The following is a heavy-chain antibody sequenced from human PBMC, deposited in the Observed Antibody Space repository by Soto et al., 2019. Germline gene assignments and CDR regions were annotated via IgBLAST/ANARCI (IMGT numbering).Heavy chain of an antibody. CDR3: AKVTGSYWPFDY. CDR1: GFTFSGYA. V-gene: IGHV3-23*01. J-gene: IGHJ4*02. D-gene: IGHD1-26*01. Sequence: PGGCLRLSCAASGFTFSGYAMSWVRQAPGKGLEWVSAISGSGGSTYYADSVKGRFTISRDNSKNTLYLQMNSLRAEDTAVYYCAKVTGSYWPFDYWGQGTLVTVSS. CDR2: ISGSGGST.